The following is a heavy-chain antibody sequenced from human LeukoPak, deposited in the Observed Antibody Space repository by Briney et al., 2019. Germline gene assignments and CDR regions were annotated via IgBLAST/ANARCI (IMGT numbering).Heavy chain of an antibody. Sequence: SETLSLTCTVSGGSISSSSDYWGWIRQPPGKGLEWIGSIYYSGSTYYNPSLKSRVTISVDTSKNQFSLKLSSVAAADTAVYYCARDNSSSSGAVDYWGQGTLVTVSS. CDR2: IYYSGST. J-gene: IGHJ4*02. D-gene: IGHD6-6*01. CDR1: GGSISSSSDY. V-gene: IGHV4-39*07. CDR3: ARDNSSSSGAVDY.